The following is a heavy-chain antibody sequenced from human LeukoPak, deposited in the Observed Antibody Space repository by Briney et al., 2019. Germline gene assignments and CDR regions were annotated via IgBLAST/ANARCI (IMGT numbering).Heavy chain of an antibody. D-gene: IGHD2-21*01. V-gene: IGHV3-23*01. CDR2: ISGSGGST. CDR1: GFAFSTYA. J-gene: IGHJ4*02. CDR3: AKIRALHEIDY. Sequence: PGGSLRLSCAASGFAFSTYAMSWVRQAPGKGLEWVSGISGSGGSTYYADSVKGRFTISRDNSKNTLYLQMNSLIAGDTAIYYCAKIRALHEIDYWGQGTLVTVSS.